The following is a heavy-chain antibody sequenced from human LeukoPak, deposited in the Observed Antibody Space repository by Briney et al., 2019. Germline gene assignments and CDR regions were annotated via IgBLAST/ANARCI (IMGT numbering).Heavy chain of an antibody. CDR3: ARRYGP. V-gene: IGHV4-39*01. Sequence: PSETLSLTCTVSGGSIRSSYYYWGWIRQPPGKGLEWIGSIYDSGGTYYNPSLKSRVTISVDTSKNQFSLKLNFVTAADTAVYYCARRYGPWGQGTLVTVSS. CDR2: IYDSGGT. J-gene: IGHJ5*02. D-gene: IGHD3-16*01. CDR1: GGSIRSSYYY.